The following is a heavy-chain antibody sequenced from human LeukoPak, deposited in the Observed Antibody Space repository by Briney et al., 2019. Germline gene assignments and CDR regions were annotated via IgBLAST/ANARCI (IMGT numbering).Heavy chain of an antibody. D-gene: IGHD4-17*01. CDR3: ARDYGDSYFDC. CDR2: IYYIGNT. CDR1: GGSISNSDYY. Sequence: SETLSLTCTVSGGSISNSDYYWGWIRQPPGKGLEFIGYIYYIGNTNYNPSLKSRLTISLDTSKNQFSLKLSAVTAADTAVYYCARDYGDSYFDCWGQGTLVTVSS. V-gene: IGHV4-39*07. J-gene: IGHJ4*02.